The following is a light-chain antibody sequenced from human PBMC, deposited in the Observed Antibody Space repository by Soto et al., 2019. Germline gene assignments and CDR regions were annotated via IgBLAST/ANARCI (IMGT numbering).Light chain of an antibody. CDR1: SSDIGHYDY. CDR3: CSLTTSHTYV. J-gene: IGLJ1*01. CDR2: HVT. V-gene: IGLV2-14*03. Sequence: LTQPASVSGSPGQSITISCTGTSSDIGHYDYVSWYQQHPGKAPKLTIYHVTYRPSGVSNRYSGSKSGNSASLTISGLQADDEADYYCCSLTTSHTYVFGSGTKVTVL.